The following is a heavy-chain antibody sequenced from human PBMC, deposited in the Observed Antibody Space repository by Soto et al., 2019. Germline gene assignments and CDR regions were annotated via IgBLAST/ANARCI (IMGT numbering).Heavy chain of an antibody. V-gene: IGHV3-48*01. D-gene: IGHD5-12*01. CDR2: ISSSSSTT. CDR3: ASLGYSGYDVFDY. CDR1: GFTFSSYS. J-gene: IGHJ4*02. Sequence: EVQLVESGGGLVQPGGSLRLSCAASGFTFSSYSMNWVRQAPGKGLEWVSYISSSSSTTYYADSVKGRFTISRDNAKNSRYLQMNSLRAEDTAVYYCASLGYSGYDVFDYWGQGTLVTVSS.